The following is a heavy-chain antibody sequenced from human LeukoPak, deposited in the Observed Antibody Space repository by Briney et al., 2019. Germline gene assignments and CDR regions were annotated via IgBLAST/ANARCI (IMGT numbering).Heavy chain of an antibody. CDR2: ISSYNGNT. J-gene: IGHJ4*02. CDR1: DYTFIADG. Sequence: ASVKVSCKASDYTFIADGISWVRQAPGQGLEWMGWISSYNGNTNYAQKFQGRVTMTTDTSTSTAYMELRSLRSDDTAVYYCARKNWEAYDYWGQGTLVTVPS. D-gene: IGHD7-27*01. CDR3: ARKNWEAYDY. V-gene: IGHV1-18*01.